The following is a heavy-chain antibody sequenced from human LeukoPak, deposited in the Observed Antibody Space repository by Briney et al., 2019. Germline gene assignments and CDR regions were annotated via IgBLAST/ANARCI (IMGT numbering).Heavy chain of an antibody. V-gene: IGHV1-3*04. J-gene: IGHJ6*02. CDR3: ARGLGLPLLIDYYYGMDV. CDR1: GYTFTSHS. CDR2: INTGNGNT. D-gene: IGHD3-16*01. Sequence: ASVKVSCKASGYTFTSHSMHWVRQAPGQRLEWMGWINTGNGNTKYSQKFQGRVTVTRDTSASTAYMELSSLRSEDTAVYYCARGLGLPLLIDYYYGMDVWGQGTTVTVSS.